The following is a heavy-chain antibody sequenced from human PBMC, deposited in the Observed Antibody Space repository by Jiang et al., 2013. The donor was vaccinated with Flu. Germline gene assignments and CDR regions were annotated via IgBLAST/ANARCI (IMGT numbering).Heavy chain of an antibody. D-gene: IGHD1-26*01. V-gene: IGHV4-61*01. J-gene: IGHJ1*01. CDR1: GGSVSSGSYY. Sequence: LLKPSETLSLTCTVSGGSVSSGSYYWSWIRQPPGKGLEWIGYIYYSGSTNYNPSLKSRVTISVDTSKNQFSLKLSSVTAADTAVYYCARDHPGGSYVQHWGQGTLVTVSS. CDR2: IYYSGST. CDR3: ARDHPGGSYVQH.